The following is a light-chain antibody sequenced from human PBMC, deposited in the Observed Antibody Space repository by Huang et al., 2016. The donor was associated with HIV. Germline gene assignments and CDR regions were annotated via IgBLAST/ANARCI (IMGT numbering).Light chain of an antibody. V-gene: IGKV1-33*01. Sequence: DIQMTQSPSSLSASVGDRVTITCQASQDISNYLNWYQQKPGKAPKLLIYDASNLETGVPSMVSGSGSGTDFTFTISSLQPEDIATYYCQQYDNLPITFGQGTRLEIK. CDR2: DAS. CDR3: QQYDNLPIT. CDR1: QDISNY. J-gene: IGKJ5*01.